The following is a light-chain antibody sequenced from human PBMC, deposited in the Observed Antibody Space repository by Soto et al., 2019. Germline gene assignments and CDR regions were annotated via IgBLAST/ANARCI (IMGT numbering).Light chain of an antibody. CDR2: AAS. V-gene: IGKV1-39*01. CDR1: QGISTY. J-gene: IGKJ1*01. Sequence: DIQMTQSPSSLSASVGDRVTITCRASQGISTYSNWYQQKPGKAPKLLIYAASSLQSGVPSRFSGSGSETDFTLTISCLQSEDFATYYCQQYYSYPPTFGQGTKVDIK. CDR3: QQYYSYPPT.